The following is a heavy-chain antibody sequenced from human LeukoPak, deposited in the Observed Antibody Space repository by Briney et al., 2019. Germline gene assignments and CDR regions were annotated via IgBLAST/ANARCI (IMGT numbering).Heavy chain of an antibody. J-gene: IGHJ3*02. CDR3: ARVYCSGGSCLDAFDI. CDR2: IYYSGST. D-gene: IGHD2-15*01. V-gene: IGHV4-30-4*07. CDR1: GGSIRSGGYS. Sequence: SETLSLTCAVSGGSIRSGGYSWSWIRQPPGKGLEWIGYIYYSGSTYYNPSPKSRVTISVDTSKNQFSLKLSSVTAADTAVYYCARVYCSGGSCLDAFDIWGQGTMVIVSS.